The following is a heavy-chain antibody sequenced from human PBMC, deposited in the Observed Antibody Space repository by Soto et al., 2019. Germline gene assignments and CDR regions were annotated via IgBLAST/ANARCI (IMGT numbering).Heavy chain of an antibody. CDR2: ISWNSGSI. V-gene: IGHV3-9*01. J-gene: IGHJ4*02. CDR3: AKDIASGGSYELFDY. D-gene: IGHD1-26*01. CDR1: GFTFDDYA. Sequence: GGSLRLSCAASGFTFDDYAMHWVRQAPGKGLEWVSGISWNSGSIGYADSVKGRFTISRDNAKNSLYLQMNSLRAEDTALYYCAKDIASGGSYELFDYWGQGPLVTVYS.